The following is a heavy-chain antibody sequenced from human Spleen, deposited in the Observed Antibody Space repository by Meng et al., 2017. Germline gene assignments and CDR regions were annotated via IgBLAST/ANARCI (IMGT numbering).Heavy chain of an antibody. J-gene: IGHJ4*02. CDR3: ARGPTTMAHDFDY. V-gene: IGHV4-34*01. CDR2: INHSGST. Sequence: QVQLQLWGAGLLMRSETLALTCLVAGASFSDYYWSWIRQPPGKGLEWIGEINHSGSTNYNPSLESRATISVDTSQNNLSLKLSSVTAADSAVYYCARGPTTMAHDFDYWGQGTLVTVSS. CDR1: GASFSDYY. D-gene: IGHD4-11*01.